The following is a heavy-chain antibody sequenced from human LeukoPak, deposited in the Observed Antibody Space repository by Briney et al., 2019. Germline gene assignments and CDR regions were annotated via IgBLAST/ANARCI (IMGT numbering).Heavy chain of an antibody. V-gene: IGHV1-8*01. CDR3: ARPYEGDAFDI. Sequence: GASVKVSCKASGYTFTSYDINWVRQATGQGLEWMGWMNPNSGNTGYAQKFQGRVTMTRDTSISTAYMELSRLRSDDTAVYYCARPYEGDAFDIWGQGTMVTVSS. CDR2: MNPNSGNT. J-gene: IGHJ3*02. D-gene: IGHD3-3*01. CDR1: GYTFTSYD.